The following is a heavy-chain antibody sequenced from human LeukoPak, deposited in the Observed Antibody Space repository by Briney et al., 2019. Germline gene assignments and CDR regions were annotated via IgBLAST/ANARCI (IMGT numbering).Heavy chain of an antibody. CDR1: GFTFSSYG. CDR3: ASPIYSSSWYSGMDV. CDR2: IWYDGSNK. V-gene: IGHV3-33*01. J-gene: IGHJ6*04. Sequence: PGGSLRLSCAASGFTFSSYGMHWVRQAPGKGLEWGAVIWYDGSNKYYADSVKGRFTISRDNSKNTLYLQMNSLRAEDTAVYYCASPIYSSSWYSGMDVWGKGTTVTVSS. D-gene: IGHD6-13*01.